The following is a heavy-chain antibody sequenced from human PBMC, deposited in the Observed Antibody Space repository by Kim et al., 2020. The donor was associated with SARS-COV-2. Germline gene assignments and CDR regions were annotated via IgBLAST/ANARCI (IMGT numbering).Heavy chain of an antibody. V-gene: IGHV3-30*04. CDR1: GFTFSSYA. Sequence: GGSLRLSCAASGFTFSSYAMHWVRQAPGKGLEWVAVISYDGSNKYYADSVKGRFTISRDNSKNTLYLQMNSLRAEDTAVYYCARGVDVLLWFGELGEVDYWGQGTLVTVSS. J-gene: IGHJ4*02. CDR3: ARGVDVLLWFGELGEVDY. D-gene: IGHD3-10*01. CDR2: ISYDGSNK.